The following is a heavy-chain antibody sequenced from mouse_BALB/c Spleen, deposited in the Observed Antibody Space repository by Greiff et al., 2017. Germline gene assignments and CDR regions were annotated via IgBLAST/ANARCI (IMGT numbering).Heavy chain of an antibody. CDR2: ISDGGSYT. V-gene: IGHV5-4*02. Sequence: EVPGVESGVGLVKPGGALKLSRAAPGFTFRDYLMYLVRQTPEKRLEWVATISDGGSYTYYPDSVKGRFTISRDNAKNNLYLQMSSLKSEDTAMYYCARCLYYYGSSYYAMDYWGQGTSVTVSS. CDR3: ARCLYYYGSSYYAMDY. D-gene: IGHD1-1*01. CDR1: GFTFRDYL. J-gene: IGHJ4*01.